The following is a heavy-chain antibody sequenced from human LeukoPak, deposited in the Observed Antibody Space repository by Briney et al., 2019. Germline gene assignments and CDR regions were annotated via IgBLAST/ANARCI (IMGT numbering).Heavy chain of an antibody. Sequence: GGSLRLSCAASGFTFSDYYMSWIRQAPGKGLEWVSYISSSGSTIYYADSVKGRFTISRDNAKNSLYLQMNSLRAEDTAVYYCAREGDCSGGSCYSGHLKNGMDVWGQGTTVTVSS. CDR2: ISSSGSTI. CDR3: AREGDCSGGSCYSGHLKNGMDV. V-gene: IGHV3-11*01. J-gene: IGHJ6*02. D-gene: IGHD2-15*01. CDR1: GFTFSDYY.